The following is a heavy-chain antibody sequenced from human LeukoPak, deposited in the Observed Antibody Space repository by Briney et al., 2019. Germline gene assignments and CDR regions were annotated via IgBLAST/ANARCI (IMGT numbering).Heavy chain of an antibody. J-gene: IGHJ4*02. D-gene: IGHD3-10*01. V-gene: IGHV1-69*13. Sequence: SVKVSCKASGGTFSSYAVSWVRQAPGQGLEWMGGIIPIFGTANYAQKFQGRVTITADESTSTAYMELSSLRSEDTAVYYCARDRHYYGSGSYYSHFDYWGQGTLVTVSS. CDR1: GGTFSSYA. CDR2: IIPIFGTA. CDR3: ARDRHYYGSGSYYSHFDY.